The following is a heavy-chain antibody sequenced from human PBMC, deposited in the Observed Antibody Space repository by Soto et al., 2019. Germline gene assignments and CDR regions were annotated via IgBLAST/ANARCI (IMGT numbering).Heavy chain of an antibody. V-gene: IGHV3-21*01. CDR1: GFTFGSYT. CDR2: ISSSSSYI. Sequence: EVQLVESGGGLVKPGGSLRLSCAASGFTFGSYTMNWVRQASGEGLEWVSSISSSSSYIYYADSVQGRFTISRDNAKNSLYLQMNSLRAEDTAVYYCARAYGDYSFGDYWGQGTLVTVSS. CDR3: ARAYGDYSFGDY. D-gene: IGHD4-17*01. J-gene: IGHJ4*02.